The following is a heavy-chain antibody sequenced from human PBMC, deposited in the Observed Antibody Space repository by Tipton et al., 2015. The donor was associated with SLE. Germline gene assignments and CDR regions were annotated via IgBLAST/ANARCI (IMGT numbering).Heavy chain of an antibody. Sequence: TLSLTCTVSGGSISSSSYYWGWIRQPPGKGLEWIGSIYYSGSTYYNPSLKSRVTISVDTSKNQFSLKLSSVTAADTAMYYCARHYGGGSLAYWGQGTLVTVSS. V-gene: IGHV4-39*07. CDR1: GGSISSSSYY. D-gene: IGHD3-16*01. CDR2: IYYSGST. CDR3: ARHYGGGSLAY. J-gene: IGHJ4*02.